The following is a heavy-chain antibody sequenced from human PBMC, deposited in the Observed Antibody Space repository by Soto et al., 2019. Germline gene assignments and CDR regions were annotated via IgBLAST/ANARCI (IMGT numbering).Heavy chain of an antibody. V-gene: IGHV1-2*02. D-gene: IGHD2-15*01. CDR3: ARGAVTVVASFDT. CDR1: GYTFTDYY. CDR2: INPNSGGT. Sequence: ASVKVSCKASGYTFTDYYIHWVRQAPGQGLEWVGWINPNSGGTNYAQKFQGRVTMTRDTSISTAYMELSRLISDDTAVYYCARGAVTVVASFDTWGQGALVTVSS. J-gene: IGHJ5*02.